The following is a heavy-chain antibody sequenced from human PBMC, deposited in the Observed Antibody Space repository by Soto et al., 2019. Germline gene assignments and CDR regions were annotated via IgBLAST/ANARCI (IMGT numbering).Heavy chain of an antibody. CDR1: GFTVTKTY. CDR2: IYGGGTT. J-gene: IGHJ2*01. CDR3: ARGGSSGTYYAHWNFDL. Sequence: EVQLVESGGGLVQPGGSLRLSCAASGFTVTKTYMSWVRQAPGKGLEWVSVIYGGGTTYHADSVKGRFSTSRDSSKNTLYLKMNSLRAEDTAVYYCARGGSSGTYYAHWNFDLWGRGTLVTVSS. D-gene: IGHD3-10*01. V-gene: IGHV3-66*01.